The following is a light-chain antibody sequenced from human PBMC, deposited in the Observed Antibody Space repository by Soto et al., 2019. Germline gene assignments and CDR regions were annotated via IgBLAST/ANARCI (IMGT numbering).Light chain of an antibody. CDR1: SSNIGAGYD. CDR2: GNN. V-gene: IGLV1-40*01. J-gene: IGLJ3*02. Sequence: QSVLTQPPSVSGAPGQRVAISCTGSSSNIGAGYDVHWYQQLPGTSPQLVIFGNNNRPSGVPDRFSGYKSGTSASLAITGLQSEDEADYYCQSYDSSLSAWVFGGGTKVTVL. CDR3: QSYDSSLSAWV.